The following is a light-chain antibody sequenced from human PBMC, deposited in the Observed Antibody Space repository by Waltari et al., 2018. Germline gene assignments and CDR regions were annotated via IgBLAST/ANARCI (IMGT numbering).Light chain of an antibody. CDR2: AAS. CDR1: QSISSY. CDR3: QQSYSTPLT. J-gene: IGKJ4*01. V-gene: IGKV1-39*01. Sequence: IQMTQSPSSLSASVGDRVTITCRASQSISSYLNWYQQKPGKAPKLLIYAASSLQSGVTSRFSGSGSGTDFTLTISSLQPEDFATYYCQQSYSTPLTSGGGTKVEIK.